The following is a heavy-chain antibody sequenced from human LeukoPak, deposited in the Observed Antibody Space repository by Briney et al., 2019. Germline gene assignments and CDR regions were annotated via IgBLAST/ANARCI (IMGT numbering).Heavy chain of an antibody. CDR3: ARVRSITMIGNFDY. D-gene: IGHD3-22*01. CDR2: IYYSGST. CDR1: GGSISSSSYY. V-gene: IGHV4-39*07. J-gene: IGHJ4*02. Sequence: PSETLSLTCTVSGGSISSSSYYWGWIRQPPGKGLEWIGSIYYSGSTYYNPSLKSRVTISVDTSKNQFSLKLSSVTAADTAVYYCARVRSITMIGNFDYWGQGTLVTVSS.